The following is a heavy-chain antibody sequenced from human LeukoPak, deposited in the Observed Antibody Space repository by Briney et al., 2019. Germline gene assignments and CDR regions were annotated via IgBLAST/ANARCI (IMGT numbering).Heavy chain of an antibody. J-gene: IGHJ4*02. CDR2: ISGSGGNT. V-gene: IGHV3-23*01. CDR1: GFTFSSYA. Sequence: RGSLRLSCAASGFTFSSYAMSWVRQAPGKGLEWVSAISGSGGNTYYADSVKGRFTISRDNSKNTLYLQMDGLRAEDTAVFYCAKTEGGYYYDSSGYYSFDYWGQGTLVTVSS. D-gene: IGHD3-22*01. CDR3: AKTEGGYYYDSSGYYSFDY.